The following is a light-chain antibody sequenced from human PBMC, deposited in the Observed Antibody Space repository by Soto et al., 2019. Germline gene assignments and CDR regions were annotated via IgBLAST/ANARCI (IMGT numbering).Light chain of an antibody. J-gene: IGLJ1*01. Sequence: QSALTQPASVSGSPGQSITVSCTGTSSDVGGYNYVSWYQQHPGKAPKVMIYDVSKRPAGVSTRFSGSKCGNTASLTISGLQAEDEADYYCNSYTSSSTLPYVFGTGTKLTVL. V-gene: IGLV2-14*01. CDR3: NSYTSSSTLPYV. CDR1: SSDVGGYNY. CDR2: DVS.